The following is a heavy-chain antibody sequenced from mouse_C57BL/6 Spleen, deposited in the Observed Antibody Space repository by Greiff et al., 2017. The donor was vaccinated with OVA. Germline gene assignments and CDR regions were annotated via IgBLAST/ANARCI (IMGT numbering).Heavy chain of an antibody. CDR1: GFNIKDDY. J-gene: IGHJ3*01. Sequence: VQLQQSGAELVRPGASVKLSCTASGFNIKDDYMHWVKQRPEQGLEWIGWIDPENGDTEYASKFQGKATITADTSSNTAYLQLSSLTSEDTAVYYCTDSYGSSSAYWGQGTLVTVSA. D-gene: IGHD1-1*01. CDR2: IDPENGDT. V-gene: IGHV14-4*01. CDR3: TDSYGSSSAY.